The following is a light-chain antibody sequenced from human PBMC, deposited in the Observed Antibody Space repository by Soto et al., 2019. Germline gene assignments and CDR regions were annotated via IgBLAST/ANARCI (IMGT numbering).Light chain of an antibody. CDR2: GAS. CDR1: QSVSSY. V-gene: IGKV3-20*01. CDR3: QQYGGSPFT. J-gene: IGKJ3*01. Sequence: ELVWTQSPASLSLSPGERATLSCRASQSVSSYLAWYQQKPGQAPRLLIYGASTRATGIPARFSGSGSGTDFALTISRLETDDSAVYYCQQYGGSPFTFGPGTKVDI.